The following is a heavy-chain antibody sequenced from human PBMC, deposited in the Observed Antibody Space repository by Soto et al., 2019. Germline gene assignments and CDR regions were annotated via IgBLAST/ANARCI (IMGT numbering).Heavy chain of an antibody. V-gene: IGHV1-2*02. D-gene: IGHD2-2*01. CDR1: GYTFTGYY. CDR2: INPNSGGT. J-gene: IGHJ6*02. Sequence: ASVKVSCKASGYTFTGYYMHWVRQAPGQGLEWMGWINPNSGGTNYAQKFQGRVTMTRDTSISTAYMELSRLRSDDTAVYYCARGLYDCSSTSCSTRWGMDVWGQVTKVTVSS. CDR3: ARGLYDCSSTSCSTRWGMDV.